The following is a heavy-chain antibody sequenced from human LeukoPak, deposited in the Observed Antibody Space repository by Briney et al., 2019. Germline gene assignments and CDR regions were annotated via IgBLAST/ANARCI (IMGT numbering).Heavy chain of an antibody. J-gene: IGHJ4*02. V-gene: IGHV3-23*01. CDR1: GFTFSTYA. Sequence: GGSLRLSCAASGFTFSTYAMTWVRQAPGKGLGWVSGVSGRGGSTFYADSVKGRFTISRDNSKNTLHLQMNSLRAEDTAVYYCAKASDIAGGDFDYWGQGTLVTVSS. CDR2: VSGRGGST. CDR3: AKASDIAGGDFDY. D-gene: IGHD1-26*01.